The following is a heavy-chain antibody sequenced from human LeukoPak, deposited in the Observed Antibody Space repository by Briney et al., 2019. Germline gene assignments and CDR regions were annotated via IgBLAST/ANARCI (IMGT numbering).Heavy chain of an antibody. CDR1: GGSISSSSYY. CDR2: IYYSGST. V-gene: IGHV4-39*07. D-gene: IGHD3-22*01. J-gene: IGHJ5*02. Sequence: SETLSLTCTVSGGSISSSSYYWGWIRQPPGKGLEWIGSIYYSGSTNYSPSLKSRLTISVDTSKNQFSLNLSSVTTADTGVYFCARGLVVGAGRLDPWGQGTLAIVSS. CDR3: ARGLVVGAGRLDP.